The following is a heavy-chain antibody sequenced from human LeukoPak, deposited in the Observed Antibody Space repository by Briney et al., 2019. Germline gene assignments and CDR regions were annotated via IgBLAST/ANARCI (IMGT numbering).Heavy chain of an antibody. V-gene: IGHV3-33*08. CDR1: AFTFSSQS. D-gene: IGHD3-10*01. J-gene: IGHJ4*02. Sequence: GGSLRLSCVASAFTFSSQSMNWVRQAPGKGLEWVAVIWYDGSNKYYADSVKGRFTISRDNSKNTLYLQMNSLRAEDTAVYYCARDLGEAGYWGQGTLVTVSS. CDR2: IWYDGSNK. CDR3: ARDLGEAGY.